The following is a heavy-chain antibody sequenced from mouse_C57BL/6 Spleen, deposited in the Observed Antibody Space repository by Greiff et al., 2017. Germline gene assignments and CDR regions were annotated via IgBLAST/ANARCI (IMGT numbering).Heavy chain of an antibody. J-gene: IGHJ2*01. CDR1: GYTFTSYW. Sequence: VQLQQPGAELVRPGSSVKLSCKASGYTFTSYWMDWVKQRPGQGLEWIGNIYPSDSENHYNQKFKDKAPLTVDKSSSTAFMQLSSLTSEDSAVYYCARGGIYYYCSSYFDYWGQGTTLTFSS. CDR3: ARGGIYYYCSSYFDY. V-gene: IGHV1-61*01. D-gene: IGHD1-1*01. CDR2: IYPSDSEN.